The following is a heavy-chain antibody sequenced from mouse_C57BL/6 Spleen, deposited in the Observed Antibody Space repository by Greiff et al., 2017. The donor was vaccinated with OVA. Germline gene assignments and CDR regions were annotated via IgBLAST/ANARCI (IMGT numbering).Heavy chain of an antibody. V-gene: IGHV5-6*01. CDR2: ISSGGSYT. D-gene: IGHD4-1*01. Sequence: EVKLVESGGDLVKPGGSLKLSCAASGFTFSSYGMSWVRQTPDKRLEWVATISSGGSYTYYPDSVKGRFTISRDNAKNTLYLQMSSLKSEDTAMYYCARPLTGTWYFDVWGTGTTVTVSS. CDR1: GFTFSSYG. J-gene: IGHJ1*03. CDR3: ARPLTGTWYFDV.